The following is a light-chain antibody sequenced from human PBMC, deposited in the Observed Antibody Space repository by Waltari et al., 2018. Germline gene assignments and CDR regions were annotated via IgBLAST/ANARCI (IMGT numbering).Light chain of an antibody. CDR1: QSVSSSY. CDR3: QQYGSSRSIT. J-gene: IGKJ5*01. Sequence: PGTLSLSPGERATLSCRASQSVSSSYLAWYQQKPGQAPRLLIYGASSRTTGIPDRFSGSGSGTDFTLTISRLEPEDFAVYYCQQYGSSRSITFGQGTRLEIK. V-gene: IGKV3-20*01. CDR2: GAS.